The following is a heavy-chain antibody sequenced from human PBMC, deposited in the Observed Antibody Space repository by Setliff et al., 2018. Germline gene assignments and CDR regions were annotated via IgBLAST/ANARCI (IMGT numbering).Heavy chain of an antibody. CDR1: NGSISSGNYF. CDR3: ARQPYSTTYYYYYYYMDG. V-gene: IGHV4-39*01. Sequence: SETLSLTCTVSNGSISSGNYFWGWIRQPPGKGLEWMGSIFYTGSTYYSPSLKSRVTMSIDTSKNQFSLNLNSVTAADTAVYYCARQPYSTTYYYYYYYMDGWGKGTTVTVSS. D-gene: IGHD6-13*01. CDR2: IFYTGST. J-gene: IGHJ6*03.